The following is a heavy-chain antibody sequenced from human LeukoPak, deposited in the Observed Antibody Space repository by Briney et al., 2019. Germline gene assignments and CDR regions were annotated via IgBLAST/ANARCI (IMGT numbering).Heavy chain of an antibody. CDR1: GFIFSNSA. CDR3: ARSDYGEDAFDI. Sequence: GGSLRLSCATSGFIFSNSAMNSVRQAPGKGLEWVSSINNDGSYIYYAGSVKGRFTISRDNAKNSLYLRLNSLRVEDTAVYYCARSDYGEDAFDIWGQGTMVTVSS. V-gene: IGHV3-21*01. D-gene: IGHD3-16*01. J-gene: IGHJ3*02. CDR2: INNDGSYI.